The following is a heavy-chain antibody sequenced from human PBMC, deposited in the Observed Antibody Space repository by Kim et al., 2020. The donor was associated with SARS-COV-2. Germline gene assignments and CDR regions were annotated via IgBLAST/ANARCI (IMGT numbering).Heavy chain of an antibody. CDR2: INHSGST. D-gene: IGHD6-13*01. CDR3: ARGVGSSWPFDY. CDR1: GGSFSGYY. V-gene: IGHV4-34*01. Sequence: SETLSLTCAVYGGSFSGYYWSWIRQPPGKGLEWIGEINHSGSTNYNPSLKSRVTISVDTSKNQFSLKLSSVTAADTAVYYCARGVGSSWPFDYWGQGTL. J-gene: IGHJ4*02.